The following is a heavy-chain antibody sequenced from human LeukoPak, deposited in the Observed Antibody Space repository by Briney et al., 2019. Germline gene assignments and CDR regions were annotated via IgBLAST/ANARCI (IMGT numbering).Heavy chain of an antibody. J-gene: IGHJ3*02. CDR2: INHSGST. V-gene: IGHV4-34*01. Sequence: SETLSLTCAVYGGSFSYYYWSWIRQPPGKGLEWIGEINHSGSTNYNPSLKSRVTMSVDTSKSQFSLKLSSVTAADTAVYYCARVLRYFDWLSGDVAFDIWGQGTMVTVSS. CDR1: GGSFSYYY. CDR3: ARVLRYFDWLSGDVAFDI. D-gene: IGHD3-9*01.